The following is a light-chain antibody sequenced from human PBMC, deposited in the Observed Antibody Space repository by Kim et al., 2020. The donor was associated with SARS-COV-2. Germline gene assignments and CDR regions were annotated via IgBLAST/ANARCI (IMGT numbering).Light chain of an antibody. CDR1: KLGNKY. CDR2: QDD. CDR3: QAWDFSTGYV. V-gene: IGLV3-1*01. J-gene: IGLJ1*01. Sequence: SYELTQPPSVSVSPGQTASITCSGDKLGNKYVCWYQQKPGQSPVLVIYQDDKRPSGIPERFSGSNSGNTATLTINGTQAMDEADYYCQAWDFSTGYVFGT.